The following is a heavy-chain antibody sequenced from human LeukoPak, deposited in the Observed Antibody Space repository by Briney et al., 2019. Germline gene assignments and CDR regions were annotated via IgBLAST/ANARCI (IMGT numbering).Heavy chain of an antibody. V-gene: IGHV3-48*01. D-gene: IGHD7-27*01. CDR1: GFTFSTYS. CDR3: ARDRTWGFDY. CDR2: ISSSSTTI. Sequence: RAGGSLRLSCAASGFTFSTYSINWVRQAPGKGLEWVSYISSSSTTIYYADSVKGRFTISRDNAKNSLYLQMNSLRAEDTAIYYCARDRTWGFDYWGQGTLVTVSS. J-gene: IGHJ4*02.